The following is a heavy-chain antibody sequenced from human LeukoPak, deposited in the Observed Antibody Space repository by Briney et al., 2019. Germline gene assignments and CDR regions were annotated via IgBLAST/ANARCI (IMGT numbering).Heavy chain of an antibody. CDR3: AKDLTYTRFDN. Sequence: GGSLRLSCAASGFTFSSYAMSWVRQAPGKGLGWVSGISPSGDITYYGDSVKGRFTISRDNSKNTGYLQMDSLRFEEPAVYNCAKDLTYTRFDNWGQGTLVTVSS. CDR2: ISPSGDIT. D-gene: IGHD3-16*01. J-gene: IGHJ4*01. CDR1: GFTFSSYA. V-gene: IGHV3-23*01.